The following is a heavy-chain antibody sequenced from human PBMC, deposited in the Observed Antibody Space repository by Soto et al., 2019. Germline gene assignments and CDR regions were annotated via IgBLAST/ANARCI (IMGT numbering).Heavy chain of an antibody. D-gene: IGHD1-26*01. CDR2: ISSSSSYI. Sequence: GGSLRLSCAASGSTFSSYSMNWVRQAPGKGLEWVSSISSSSSYIYYADSVKGRFTISRDNAKNSLYLQMNSLRAEDTAVYYCARGLVGATTLWSYYYYYGMDVWGQGTTVTVSS. CDR1: GSTFSSYS. CDR3: ARGLVGATTLWSYYYYYGMDV. V-gene: IGHV3-21*01. J-gene: IGHJ6*02.